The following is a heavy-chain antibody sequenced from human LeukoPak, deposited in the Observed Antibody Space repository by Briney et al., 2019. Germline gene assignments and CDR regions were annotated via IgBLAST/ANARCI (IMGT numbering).Heavy chain of an antibody. Sequence: SETLSLTCTVSGGSISSYYWSWIRQPPGKGLEWIGYIYYSGSTNYNPSLKSRVTISVDTSKNQFSLKLSSVTAADTAVYYCARVEEGYGSGRRENYYYYYMDVWGKGTTVTVSS. CDR1: GGSISSYY. CDR3: ARVEEGYGSGRRENYYYYYMDV. D-gene: IGHD3-10*01. J-gene: IGHJ6*03. V-gene: IGHV4-59*01. CDR2: IYYSGST.